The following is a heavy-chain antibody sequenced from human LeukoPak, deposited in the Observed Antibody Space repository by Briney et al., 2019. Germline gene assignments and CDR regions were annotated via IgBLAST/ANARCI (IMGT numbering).Heavy chain of an antibody. CDR3: ARGQNLLVLLPRIDY. D-gene: IGHD3-22*01. CDR2: IYYSGTT. V-gene: IGHV4-59*01. Sequence: PSETLSLTCTISGASIDSYYWSWIRQPPGKGLEWIGYIYYSGTTNYNPSLKRRVTISVDTSKNQFSLKLSSVTAADTAVYYCARGQNLLVLLPRIDYWGQGTLVTVSS. J-gene: IGHJ4*02. CDR1: GASIDSYY.